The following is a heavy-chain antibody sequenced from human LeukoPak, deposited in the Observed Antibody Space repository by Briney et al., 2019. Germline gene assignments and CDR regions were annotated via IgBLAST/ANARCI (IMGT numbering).Heavy chain of an antibody. J-gene: IGHJ5*02. V-gene: IGHV4-38-2*01. CDR2: IYYSGST. Sequence: PGGSLRLSCAASGFTFSDYYMNWIRQAPGKGLEWIGSIYYSGSTYYNPSLKSRVTISVDTSKNQFSLKLSSVTAADTAVYYCARAGRMVRGVTNWFDPWGQGTLVTVSS. CDR1: GFTFSDYY. CDR3: ARAGRMVRGVTNWFDP. D-gene: IGHD3-10*01.